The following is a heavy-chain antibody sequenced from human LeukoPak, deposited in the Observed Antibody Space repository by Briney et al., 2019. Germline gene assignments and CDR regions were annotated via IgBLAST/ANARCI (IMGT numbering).Heavy chain of an antibody. D-gene: IGHD3-22*01. CDR2: IIPIFGTT. CDR1: GGTFSSYA. J-gene: IGHJ4*02. Sequence: SVKVSCKASGGTFSSYAISWVRQGPGQGLEWMGGIIPIFGTTTYAQTFQGRLTITADESTGTAYMQLSSLRSEDTAMYYCTRLADYDSSGYVGVFDYWGQGTLVTVSS. CDR3: TRLADYDSSGYVGVFDY. V-gene: IGHV1-69*13.